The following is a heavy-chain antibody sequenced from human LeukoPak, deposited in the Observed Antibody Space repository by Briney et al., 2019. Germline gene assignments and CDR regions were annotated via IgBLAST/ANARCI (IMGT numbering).Heavy chain of an antibody. CDR3: ARTSMVRGVIIEFDY. J-gene: IGHJ4*02. CDR1: GYTFTGYY. CDR2: INPNSGGT. Sequence: ASVKVSCKASGYTFTGYYMHWVRQAPGQGLEWMGWINPNSGGTNYAQKFQGRVTMTRDTSISTAYMELSRLRSDDTAVYYCARTSMVRGVIIEFDYWGQGTLVTVSS. V-gene: IGHV1-2*02. D-gene: IGHD3-10*01.